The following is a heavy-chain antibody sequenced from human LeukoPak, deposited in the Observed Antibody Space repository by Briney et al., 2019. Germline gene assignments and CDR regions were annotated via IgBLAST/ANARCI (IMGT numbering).Heavy chain of an antibody. Sequence: ASVTVSCTASGYTFTVYYMHWVRQAPGQGREWMGWINPNSGGTNYAQKFQGRVTITRDTSISTAYMELSRLRSDDTAVYYCARDSGTWTPWYGMDGWGQGATVTV. V-gene: IGHV1-2*02. CDR1: GYTFTVYY. CDR2: INPNSGGT. CDR3: ARDSGTWTPWYGMDG. D-gene: IGHD1-1*01. J-gene: IGHJ6*01.